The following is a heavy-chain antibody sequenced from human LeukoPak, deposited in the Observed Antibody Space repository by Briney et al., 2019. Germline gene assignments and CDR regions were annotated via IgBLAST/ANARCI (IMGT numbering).Heavy chain of an antibody. Sequence: GGSLRLSCAASGFTFSSYGMHWVRQAPGKGLEWVAFIRYDGSNKYYADSVKGRFTISRDNSKNTLYLQMNSLRAEDTAVYYCARGCSSTSCYGFDYWGQGTLVTVSP. CDR3: ARGCSSTSCYGFDY. D-gene: IGHD2-2*01. J-gene: IGHJ4*02. CDR1: GFTFSSYG. V-gene: IGHV3-30*02. CDR2: IRYDGSNK.